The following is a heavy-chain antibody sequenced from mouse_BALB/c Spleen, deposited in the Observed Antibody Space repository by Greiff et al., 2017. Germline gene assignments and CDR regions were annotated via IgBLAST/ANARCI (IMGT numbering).Heavy chain of an antibody. CDR2: IYPGGGYT. J-gene: IGHJ3*01. Sequence: QVQLQQSGAELVRPGTSVKISCKASGYTFTNYWLGWVKQRPGHGLQWIGDIYPGGGYTNYNEKFKGKATLTADTSSSTAYMQLSSLTSEDSAVYFCARGSSVQGGFAYWGQGTLVTVSA. CDR3: ARGSSVQGGFAY. V-gene: IGHV1-63*02. D-gene: IGHD3-1*01. CDR1: GYTFTNYW.